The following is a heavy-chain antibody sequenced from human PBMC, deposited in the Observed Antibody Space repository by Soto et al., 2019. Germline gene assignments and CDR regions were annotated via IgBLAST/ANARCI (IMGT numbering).Heavy chain of an antibody. Sequence: QVQLVESGGGVVQPGRSLRLSCVVSGFTFSGYGMHWVRQAPGKGLEWVAVVSYDGNREYYADSVKGRFTVSRDNSKNTLYLQMNSLRAEDTAVYYCAKDRSDYGDDVYYYFHGMDVWGQGTTVTVSS. CDR3: AKDRSDYGDDVYYYFHGMDV. V-gene: IGHV3-30*18. D-gene: IGHD4-17*01. J-gene: IGHJ6*02. CDR2: VSYDGNRE. CDR1: GFTFSGYG.